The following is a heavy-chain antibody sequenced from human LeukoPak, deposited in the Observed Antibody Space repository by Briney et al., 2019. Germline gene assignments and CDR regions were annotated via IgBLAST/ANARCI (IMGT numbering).Heavy chain of an antibody. CDR3: ARRYYPGIAVAAYGY. D-gene: IGHD6-19*01. CDR2: INHSGST. Sequence: SETLSLTCAVYGGSFSGYYWSWIRQPPGKGLEWIGEINHSGSTNYNPSLKSRVTISVDTSKNQFSLKLSSVTAADTAVYYCARRYYPGIAVAAYGYWGQGTLVTVSP. V-gene: IGHV4-34*01. J-gene: IGHJ4*02. CDR1: GGSFSGYY.